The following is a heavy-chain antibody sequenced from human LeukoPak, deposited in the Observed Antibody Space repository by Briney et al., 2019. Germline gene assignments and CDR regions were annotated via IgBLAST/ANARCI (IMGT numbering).Heavy chain of an antibody. V-gene: IGHV3-53*01. CDR1: GFTVSTNY. CDR2: IYAGGGT. Sequence: GGSLRLSCAASGFTVSTNYMTWFRQAPGKGLEWLSIIYAGGGTSYADSVKGRFTISRDNSENTLYLQVNSLRPEDTAVYYCARRAPGTTATFDYWGQGTLVTVSA. D-gene: IGHD1-1*01. J-gene: IGHJ4*02. CDR3: ARRAPGTTATFDY.